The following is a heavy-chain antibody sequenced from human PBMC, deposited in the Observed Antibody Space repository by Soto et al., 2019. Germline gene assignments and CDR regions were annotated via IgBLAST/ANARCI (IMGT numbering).Heavy chain of an antibody. Sequence: ASVKDSCKASGYTFTGYYMHWVRQAPGQGLEWMGWINPYSGGTSYAQKFQGRVTMTRDTTISKDYMELSKLRSGDTAVYYCARYIRGYSYLISPGVDVWGQGTTVTVSS. D-gene: IGHD5-18*01. CDR3: ARYIRGYSYLISPGVDV. J-gene: IGHJ6*02. V-gene: IGHV1-2*02. CDR2: INPYSGGT. CDR1: GYTFTGYY.